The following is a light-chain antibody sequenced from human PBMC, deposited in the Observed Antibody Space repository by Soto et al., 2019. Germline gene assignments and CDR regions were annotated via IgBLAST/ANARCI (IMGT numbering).Light chain of an antibody. CDR3: QQCGSSPWT. CDR1: QTVSSSY. Sequence: EIVLTQSPGTLSLSPGERATLSFRASQTVSSSYLAWYQQKPGQAPRLLIYGASSRATGIPDRYSGSGSGTDFTLTISRLEPEDFAVYYCQQCGSSPWTFGQGTKVEIK. V-gene: IGKV3-20*01. CDR2: GAS. J-gene: IGKJ1*01.